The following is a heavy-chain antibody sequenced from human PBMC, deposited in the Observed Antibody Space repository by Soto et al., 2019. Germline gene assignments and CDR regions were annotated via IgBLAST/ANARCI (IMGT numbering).Heavy chain of an antibody. CDR1: GGSFSGYY. CDR2: INHSGST. CDR3: ARGVYGGNSGYFDL. V-gene: IGHV4-34*01. J-gene: IGHJ2*01. Sequence: QVQLQQWGAGLLKPSETLSLTCAVYGGSFSGYYWSWIRQPPGKGLEWIGEINHSGSTNYNPSLKCRVTISVDTSKNQFSLKLSSVTAADTAVYYCARGVYGGNSGYFDLWGRGTLVTVSS. D-gene: IGHD4-17*01.